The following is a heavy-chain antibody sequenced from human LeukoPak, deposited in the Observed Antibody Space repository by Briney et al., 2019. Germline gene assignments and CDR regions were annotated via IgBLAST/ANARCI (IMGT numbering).Heavy chain of an antibody. CDR3: ARVRTMVRGVKHPYYFDY. J-gene: IGHJ4*02. CDR2: IYYSGST. CDR1: GFTFSSSAM. Sequence: TGGSLRLSCAASGFTFSSSAMSWVRQAPGKGLEWIGSIYYSGSTYYNPSLKSRVTISVDTSKNQFSLKLSSVTAADTAVYYCARVRTMVRGVKHPYYFDYWGQGTLVTVSS. D-gene: IGHD3-10*01. V-gene: IGHV4-39*07.